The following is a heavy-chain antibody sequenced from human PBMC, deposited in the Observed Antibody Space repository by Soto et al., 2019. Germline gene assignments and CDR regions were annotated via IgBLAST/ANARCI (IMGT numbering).Heavy chain of an antibody. CDR2: ISYDGSSK. CDR3: ARSHVDTAMTIRYYCDY. CDR1: GFTFSSCA. V-gene: IGHV3-30-3*01. J-gene: IGHJ4*02. Sequence: QVQLVESGGGVVQPGRPLRLSCAASGFTFSSCAMDWVRQAPGKGLEWVAVISYDGSSKYYADYVKGRFTISRDNSKNRLYLQMYSLRSEDTAVYYCARSHVDTAMTIRYYCDYWGQGTLVTVSS. D-gene: IGHD5-18*01.